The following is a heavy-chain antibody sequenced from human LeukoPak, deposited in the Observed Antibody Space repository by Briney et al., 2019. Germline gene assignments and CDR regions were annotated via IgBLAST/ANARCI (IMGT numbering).Heavy chain of an antibody. D-gene: IGHD3-10*01. J-gene: IGHJ4*02. CDR2: INHSGST. CDR3: ARSSPRYYYGSGIVDH. Sequence: SEALSLTCAVYGGSFSGYYWSWIRQPPGKGLEWIGEINHSGSTNYNPSLKSRVTISVDTSKNQFSLKLNSVTAADTAVYYCARSSPRYYYGSGIVDHWGQGTLVTVSS. CDR1: GGSFSGYY. V-gene: IGHV4-34*01.